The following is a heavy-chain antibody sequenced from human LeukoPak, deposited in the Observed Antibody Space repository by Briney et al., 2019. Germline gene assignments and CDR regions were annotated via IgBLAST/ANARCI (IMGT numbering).Heavy chain of an antibody. CDR3: AKDRAWEVRGFGDYDY. D-gene: IGHD3-10*01. CDR2: IRFDGSNK. CDR1: RFTFTGYG. V-gene: IGHV3-30*02. Sequence: GGSMRLSCATSRFTFTGYGMHWVRQAPGKGLEWVAFIRFDGSNKYYADSVEGRFTISRDNSKNTLYLQMNSLRPEDTAVYYCAKDRAWEVRGFGDYDYWGQGTLVTVSA. J-gene: IGHJ4*02.